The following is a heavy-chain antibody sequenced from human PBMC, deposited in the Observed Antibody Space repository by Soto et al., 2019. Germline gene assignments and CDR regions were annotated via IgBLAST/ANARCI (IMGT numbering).Heavy chain of an antibody. CDR3: ARQLQYSGGWYGGYYYGMDV. CDR1: GYSFTSYW. Sequence: PGESLKISCKGSGYSFTSYWISWVRHMPGKGLERLGRIDPSDSYTNYSPSFQGHVTISADKCISTANLQWSSRRASDTAMYYCARQLQYSGGWYGGYYYGMDVWGQGTTVTVSS. CDR2: IDPSDSYT. J-gene: IGHJ6*02. D-gene: IGHD6-19*01. V-gene: IGHV5-10-1*01.